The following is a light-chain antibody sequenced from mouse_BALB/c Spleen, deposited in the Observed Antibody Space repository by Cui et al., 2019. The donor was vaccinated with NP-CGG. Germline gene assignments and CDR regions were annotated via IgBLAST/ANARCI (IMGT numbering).Light chain of an antibody. CDR2: GTN. Sequence: DVLTQTSALNTSPGETVTLTCRSSTGAVTTSNYTNWVQEKPDHLFTGLIGGTNNRAPGVPARFSGSLIGDKAALTITGAQTEDEAIYFCALWYSNHWVFGGGTKLTVL. CDR1: TGAVTTSNY. V-gene: IGLV1*01. CDR3: ALWYSNHWV. J-gene: IGLJ1*01.